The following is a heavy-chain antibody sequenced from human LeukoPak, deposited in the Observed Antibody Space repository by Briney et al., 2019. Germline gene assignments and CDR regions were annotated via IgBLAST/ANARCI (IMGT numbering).Heavy chain of an antibody. CDR2: ISSSSSYI. CDR3: ARDELGTAGTISWFDP. CDR1: GFTFSSYS. J-gene: IGHJ5*02. V-gene: IGHV3-21*01. D-gene: IGHD6-13*01. Sequence: PGGSLRLSCAASGFTFSSYSMNWVRQAPGKGLEWVSSISSSSSYIYYADSVKGRFTISRDNAKNSLYLQMNSLRAEDTAVYYCARDELGTAGTISWFDPWGQGTLVTVSS.